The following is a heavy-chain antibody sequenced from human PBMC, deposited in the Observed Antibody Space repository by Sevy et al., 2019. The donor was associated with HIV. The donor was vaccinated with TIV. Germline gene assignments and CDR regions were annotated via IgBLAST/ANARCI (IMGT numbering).Heavy chain of an antibody. V-gene: IGHV4-59*01. CDR3: ARVGRGDWLFFDY. D-gene: IGHD3-22*01. Sequence: SETLSLTCTVSGGSINDYYWSWVRQPPGKGLDWIGYIYFSGNTDYNPSLKSRVTISVDTSKNQFSLRLSSVTAADTAVYYCARVGRGDWLFFDYWGLGTLVIVSS. CDR1: GGSINDYY. J-gene: IGHJ4*02. CDR2: IYFSGNT.